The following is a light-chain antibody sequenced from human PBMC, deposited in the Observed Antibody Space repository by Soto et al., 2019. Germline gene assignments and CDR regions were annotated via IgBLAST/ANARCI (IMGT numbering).Light chain of an antibody. J-gene: IGLJ2*01. Sequence: QSALTQPASVSGSPGQSITIPCTGTSTDIGTYNSVSWYQHHPGKAPRLMISEVSNRPSGVSNRFSGSKSGNTASLTISGLQAEDEADYYCSSYTSTSTLVVFGGGTKLTVL. CDR1: STDIGTYNS. CDR2: EVS. V-gene: IGLV2-14*01. CDR3: SSYTSTSTLVV.